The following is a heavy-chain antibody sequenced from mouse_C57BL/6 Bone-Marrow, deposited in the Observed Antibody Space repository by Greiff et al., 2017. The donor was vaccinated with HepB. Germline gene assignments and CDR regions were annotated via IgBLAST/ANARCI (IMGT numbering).Heavy chain of an antibody. Sequence: EVKLQESGAELVRPGASVKLSCTASGFNIKDDYMHWVKQRPEQGLEWIGWIDPENGDTEYASKFQGKATITADTSSNTAYLQLSSLTSEDTAVYYCTTSPYYFDYWGQGTTLTVSS. CDR2: IDPENGDT. V-gene: IGHV14-4*01. CDR3: TTSPYYFDY. CDR1: GFNIKDDY. J-gene: IGHJ2*01.